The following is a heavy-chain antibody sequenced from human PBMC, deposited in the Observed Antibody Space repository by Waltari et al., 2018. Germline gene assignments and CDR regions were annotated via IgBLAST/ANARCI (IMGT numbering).Heavy chain of an antibody. CDR3: ARDLPAADIDY. D-gene: IGHD2-2*01. Sequence: EVQLVESGGGLVQPGGSLRLSCAASGFTFSNYEMNWVRQAPGKGRECVSYISSSGGTMFYAESVRGRFTISRDNAKNSLYLQMNTMRAEDTAVYYCARDLPAADIDYWGQGTLVTVSS. CDR1: GFTFSNYE. J-gene: IGHJ4*02. CDR2: ISSSGGTM. V-gene: IGHV3-48*03.